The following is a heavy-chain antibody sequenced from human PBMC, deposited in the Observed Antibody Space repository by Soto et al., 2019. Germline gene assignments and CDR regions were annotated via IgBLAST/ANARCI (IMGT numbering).Heavy chain of an antibody. D-gene: IGHD6-19*01. V-gene: IGHV3-30-3*01. CDR2: ISYDGSNK. Sequence: QVQLVESGGGVVQPGRSLRLSCAASGFTFSSYAMHWVRQAPGKGLEWVAVISYDGSNKYYADSVKGRFTISRDNSKNTLYLQMNSLRAEDTAVYYCASPGPSPIAVAGNSPWGQGTLVTVSS. CDR3: ASPGPSPIAVAGNSP. J-gene: IGHJ5*02. CDR1: GFTFSSYA.